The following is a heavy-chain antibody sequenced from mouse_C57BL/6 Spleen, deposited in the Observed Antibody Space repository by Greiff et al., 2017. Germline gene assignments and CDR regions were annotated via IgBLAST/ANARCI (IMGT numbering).Heavy chain of an antibody. CDR2: INPSNGGT. D-gene: IGHD1-1*01. Sequence: VQLQQPGTELVKPGASVKLSCKASGYTFTSYWMHWVKQRPGQGLEWIGNINPSNGGTNYNEKFKSKATLTVDKSSSTAYMQLSSLTSEDSAVYYCARCITTVVAPYDYWGQGTTLTVSS. CDR3: ARCITTVVAPYDY. CDR1: GYTFTSYW. V-gene: IGHV1-53*01. J-gene: IGHJ2*01.